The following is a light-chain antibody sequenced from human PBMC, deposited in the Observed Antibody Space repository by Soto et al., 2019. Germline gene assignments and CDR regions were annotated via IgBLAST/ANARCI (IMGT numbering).Light chain of an antibody. Sequence: QSVLAESASYSGSPGQSFAISCTGTSSDVGAYNFVSWYQHHPGRAPKLIIYEVTIRPSGVSNRFSGSKSGNTASLTISGLQAEDEADYYCSSYTTSAPYVFGSGTKVTVL. J-gene: IGLJ1*01. CDR2: EVT. V-gene: IGLV2-14*01. CDR3: SSYTTSAPYV. CDR1: SSDVGAYNF.